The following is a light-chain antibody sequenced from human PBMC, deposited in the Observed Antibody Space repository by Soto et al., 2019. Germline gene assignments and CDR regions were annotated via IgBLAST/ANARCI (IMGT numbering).Light chain of an antibody. CDR2: DAS. V-gene: IGKV1-5*01. CDR3: HQYITDSPYT. J-gene: IGKJ2*01. Sequence: DIQMTQSPSTLSASVGDRVTITCRASQRVSVWLAWYQQKPGKAPKLLISDASSLQRGVPSRFSGSGSGTDFTLIISSLQPDDFATYCCHQYITDSPYTFGQATKVEIK. CDR1: QRVSVW.